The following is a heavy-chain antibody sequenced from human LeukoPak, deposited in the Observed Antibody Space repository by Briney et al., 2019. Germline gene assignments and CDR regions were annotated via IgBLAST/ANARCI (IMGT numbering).Heavy chain of an antibody. Sequence: PGRSLRLSCAASGFTFSSYAMHWVRQAPGKGLEWVAVISYDGSNKYYADSVKGRFTISRDNSKNTLYLQMNSLRAEDTAVYYCAKGSSSSWDWLTYYFDYWGQGTLVTVSS. CDR1: GFTFSSYA. CDR2: ISYDGSNK. V-gene: IGHV3-30-3*01. CDR3: AKGSSSSWDWLTYYFDY. J-gene: IGHJ4*02. D-gene: IGHD6-13*01.